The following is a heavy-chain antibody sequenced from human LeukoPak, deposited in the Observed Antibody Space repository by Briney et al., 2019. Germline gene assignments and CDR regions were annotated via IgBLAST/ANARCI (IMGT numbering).Heavy chain of an antibody. CDR2: IDWEDNI. D-gene: IGHD6-19*01. J-gene: IGHJ4*02. CDR1: GFSLSTRGMR. Sequence: SGPALVKPTQTLTLTCTFSGFSLSTRGMRVSWIRQPPGKALEWLALIDWEDNIFYSSSLRARLTISKDTSKNQAALTLTNVDPADTATYYCAQTSHTGVWYDLDSWGQGTLVTVSS. V-gene: IGHV2-70*04. CDR3: AQTSHTGVWYDLDS.